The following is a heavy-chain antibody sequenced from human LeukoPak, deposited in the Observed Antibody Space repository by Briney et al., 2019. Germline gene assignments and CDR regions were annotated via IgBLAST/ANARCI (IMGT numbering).Heavy chain of an antibody. CDR2: ISSSGGII. D-gene: IGHD6-13*01. Sequence: GGSLRLSCAASGFTLSSYETNWVRQAPGKGLEWVSYISSSGGIIHYADSVKGRFTISRDSAKNSVYLQMNSLRAEDTAVYYCARVKGIVAARHFDYWGQGTLVTVSS. J-gene: IGHJ4*02. CDR3: ARVKGIVAARHFDY. CDR1: GFTLSSYE. V-gene: IGHV3-48*03.